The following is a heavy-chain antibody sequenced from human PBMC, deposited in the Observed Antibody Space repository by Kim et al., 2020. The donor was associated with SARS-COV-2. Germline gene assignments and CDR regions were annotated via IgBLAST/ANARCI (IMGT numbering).Heavy chain of an antibody. Sequence: ASVKVSCKSSGYTFTSYDINWVRQATGQGLEWMGWMNPNSGNTGYAQKFQGRVTMTRNTSISTAYMELSSLRSEDTAVYYCARESQMVQGVIIDWFDPWGQGTLVTVSS. D-gene: IGHD3-10*01. V-gene: IGHV1-8*01. CDR2: MNPNSGNT. CDR1: GYTFTSYD. CDR3: ARESQMVQGVIIDWFDP. J-gene: IGHJ5*02.